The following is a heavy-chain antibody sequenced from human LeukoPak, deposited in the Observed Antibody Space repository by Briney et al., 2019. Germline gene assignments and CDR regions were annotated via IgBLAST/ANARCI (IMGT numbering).Heavy chain of an antibody. CDR1: GGSISSSRYY. J-gene: IGHJ4*02. CDR3: ARHSQHSRDLGSATNFDY. CDR2: IYYSRNT. V-gene: IGHV4-61*05. Sequence: PSETLSLTCTVSGGSISSSRYYWTWIRQPPGKGLEWIWYIYYSRNTNYNPSLKTRVAISVATSKNMFSLRLTSVTAADTAVYYCARHSQHSRDLGSATNFDYWGQGTLVTVSS. D-gene: IGHD7-27*01.